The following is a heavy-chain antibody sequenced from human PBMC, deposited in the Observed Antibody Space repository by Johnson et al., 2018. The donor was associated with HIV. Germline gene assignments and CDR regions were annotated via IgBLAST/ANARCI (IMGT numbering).Heavy chain of an antibody. Sequence: VQLVESGGVLVQPGRSLRLSCAASGFTFDDYAMHWVRQAPGKGLEWVSGISWNSGSIGYADSVKGRFNISRDNAKNSLYLQMNSLRAEDTAMYYCARVGNGDYGWSFDIWGKGQQSPSLQ. J-gene: IGHJ3*02. V-gene: IGHV3-9*01. CDR1: GFTFDDYA. CDR2: ISWNSGSI. CDR3: ARVGNGDYGWSFDI. D-gene: IGHD4-17*01.